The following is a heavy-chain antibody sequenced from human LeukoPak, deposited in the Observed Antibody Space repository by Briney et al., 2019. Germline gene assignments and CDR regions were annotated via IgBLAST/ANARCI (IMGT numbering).Heavy chain of an antibody. CDR2: IYYSGTT. CDR3: AREAPQTTVPEGMDV. V-gene: IGHV4-59*01. J-gene: IGHJ6*02. CDR1: GGSISYYY. D-gene: IGHD4-17*01. Sequence: PSETLSLTCTVSGGSISYYYWSWIRQSPGKGLEWIGYIYYSGTTNYNPSLKTRVTISVDTSKNQFSLQPMSVTAADTDVYCCAREAPQTTVPEGMDVWGQGTTVTVSS.